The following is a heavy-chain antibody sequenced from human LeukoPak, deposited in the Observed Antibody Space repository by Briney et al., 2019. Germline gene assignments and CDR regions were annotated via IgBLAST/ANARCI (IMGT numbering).Heavy chain of an antibody. CDR2: INPNSGGT. D-gene: IGHD3-10*01. V-gene: IGHV1-2*02. CDR1: GYTFTSHG. J-gene: IGHJ4*02. Sequence: GASVKVSCTASGYTFTSHGISWVRQAPGQGLEWMGWINPNSGGTNYAQKFQGRVTMTRDTSISTAYMELSRLRSDDTAVYYCATGDMVRGAPSGDYWGQGTLVTVSS. CDR3: ATGDMVRGAPSGDY.